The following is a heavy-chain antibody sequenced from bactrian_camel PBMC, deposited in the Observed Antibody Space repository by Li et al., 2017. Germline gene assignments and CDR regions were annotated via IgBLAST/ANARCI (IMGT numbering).Heavy chain of an antibody. CDR3: ATGYVTVYKY. J-gene: IGHJ4*01. V-gene: IGHV3-2*01. CDR1: EFTFSTYY. Sequence: HVQLVESGGGLVQPGGSLRLSCAASEFTFSTYYMSWVRQAPGKGLEWVSSIRTGGDTTYYADSVKGRFTVSKGAANNALYLQMNSLKPEDAAVYYCATGYVTVYKYWGQGTQVTVSS. D-gene: IGHD3*01. CDR2: IRTGGDTT.